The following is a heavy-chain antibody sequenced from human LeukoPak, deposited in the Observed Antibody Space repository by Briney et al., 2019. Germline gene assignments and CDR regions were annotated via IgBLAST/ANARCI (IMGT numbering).Heavy chain of an antibody. J-gene: IGHJ3*01. D-gene: IGHD3/OR15-3a*01. CDR1: GDSIISNIYW. Sequence: PSETLSLTCTVSGDSIISNIYWWDWVRLPPGKGLEWIGATFYTGRTFYSPSLKSRVTISVDTSKNQFSLDLNSATAADTADYYCARRRHNFDFYNVWGQGTRVLVSS. V-gene: IGHV4-39*01. CDR2: TFYTGRT. CDR3: ARRRHNFDFYNV.